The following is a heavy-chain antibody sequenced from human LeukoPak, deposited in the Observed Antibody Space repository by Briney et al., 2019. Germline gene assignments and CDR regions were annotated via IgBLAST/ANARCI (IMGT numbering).Heavy chain of an antibody. Sequence: GGSLRLSCAASGFTFSDYYMSWIRQAPGKGLEWVSYISSSGSTIYYADSVKGRFTISRDNAKNSLYLQMNSLRAEDTAVYYCARCYYYDSSHKFDYWGQGTLVTVSS. CDR2: ISSSGSTI. J-gene: IGHJ4*02. V-gene: IGHV3-11*01. CDR3: ARCYYYDSSHKFDY. CDR1: GFTFSDYY. D-gene: IGHD3-22*01.